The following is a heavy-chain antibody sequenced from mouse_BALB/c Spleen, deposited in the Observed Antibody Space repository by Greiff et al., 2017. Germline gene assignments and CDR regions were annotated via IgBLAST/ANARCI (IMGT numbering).Heavy chain of an antibody. Sequence: VKLMESGPGILQPSQTLSLTCSFSGFSLSTSGMGVSWIRQPSGKGLEWLAHSYRDDDKRYNPSLKSRLTISKDTSRNQVFLKITSVDTADTATDYCARRGNWPYAIAYWGQGTSVTVSS. V-gene: IGHV8-12*01. D-gene: IGHD4-1*01. CDR1: GFSLSTSGMG. CDR3: ARRGNWPYAIAY. J-gene: IGHJ4*01. CDR2: SYRDDDK.